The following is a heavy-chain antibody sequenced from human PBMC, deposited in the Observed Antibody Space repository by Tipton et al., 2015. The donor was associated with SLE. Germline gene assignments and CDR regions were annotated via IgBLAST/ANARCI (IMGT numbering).Heavy chain of an antibody. Sequence: TLSLTCTVSGGSISSHYWSWIRQPPGKGLEWIGYIYYSGSTNYNPSLKSRVTISVDTSKNQFSLKLSSVTAADTAVYYCAREGGKQWLAHDYWGQGTLVTVSS. CDR3: AREGGKQWLAHDY. D-gene: IGHD6-19*01. CDR1: GGSISSHY. V-gene: IGHV4-59*11. CDR2: IYYSGST. J-gene: IGHJ4*02.